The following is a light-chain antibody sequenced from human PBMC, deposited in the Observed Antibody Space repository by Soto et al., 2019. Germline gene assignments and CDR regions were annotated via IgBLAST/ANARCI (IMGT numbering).Light chain of an antibody. CDR3: QQYNSYSGT. V-gene: IGKV1-5*03. CDR2: KAS. J-gene: IGKJ4*02. CDR1: QSISNW. Sequence: DIQMTQSPSTLSASVGDRVTITCRASQSISNWLAWYQQKPGKAPKLLIYKASTLESGVPSRFSGSGSGTDFTLTISSLQPDDFATYYCQQYNSYSGTFGRGTKVEI.